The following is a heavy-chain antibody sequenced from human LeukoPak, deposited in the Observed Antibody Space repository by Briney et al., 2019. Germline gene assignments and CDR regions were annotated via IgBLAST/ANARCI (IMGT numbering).Heavy chain of an antibody. V-gene: IGHV4-34*01. CDR2: INHSGST. CDR1: GGSFSGYY. D-gene: IGHD2-2*01. Sequence: SETLSLTCAVYGGSFSGYYWSWIRQPPGKGLEWIGEINHSGSTNYNPSLKSRVTISVDTSKNQFSLKLSSVTAADTAVYYCAIHIVVVPAAKKKNWLDPWGQGTLVTVSS. J-gene: IGHJ5*02. CDR3: AIHIVVVPAAKKKNWLDP.